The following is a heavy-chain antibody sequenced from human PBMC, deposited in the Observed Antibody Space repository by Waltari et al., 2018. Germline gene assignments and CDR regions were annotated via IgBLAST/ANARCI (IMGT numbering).Heavy chain of an antibody. Sequence: VQVLESGGGLVQPGGSLRLSCAASGFTFSSYAMTWVRQAPGEGLRWVAAIPVDGGSTYNADSVKGRLTISRDNSKNTVYLQMNSLRAEDTAIYYCAKDRQGVWDYWGQGTLVTVSS. V-gene: IGHV3-23*01. J-gene: IGHJ4*02. CDR1: GFTFSSYA. CDR3: AKDRQGVWDY. D-gene: IGHD2-8*01. CDR2: IPVDGGST.